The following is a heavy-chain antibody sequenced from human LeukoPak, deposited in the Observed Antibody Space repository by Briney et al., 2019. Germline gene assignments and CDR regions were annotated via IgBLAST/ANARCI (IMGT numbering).Heavy chain of an antibody. CDR2: IWSGGSNK. CDR1: GFTFCSYG. J-gene: IGHJ6*02. CDR3: ARDITNTVVTPRRYYYYGMDV. V-gene: IGHV3-33*01. D-gene: IGHD4-23*01. Sequence: GGSLRLSCAASGFTFCSYGMHWVRQAPGKGLEWVGVIWSGGSNKYYADSVKGRFTISRDNSKNTLYLQMNSLRAEDTAVYYCARDITNTVVTPRRYYYYGMDVWGQGTTVTVSS.